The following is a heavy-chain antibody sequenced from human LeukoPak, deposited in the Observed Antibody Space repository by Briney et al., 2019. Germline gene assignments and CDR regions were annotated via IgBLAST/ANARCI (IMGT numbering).Heavy chain of an antibody. V-gene: IGHV3-7*01. J-gene: IGHJ3*02. D-gene: IGHD6-19*01. CDR1: GFTFSSYW. Sequence: GGSLRLSCAASGFTFSSYWMSWVRQAPGKGLEWVANINQDGSEKYYVDSVKGRFTISRDNAKNSLYLQMNSLRAEDTAVYYCARDGRAVAFDIWGRGTVVSVSS. CDR2: INQDGSEK. CDR3: ARDGRAVAFDI.